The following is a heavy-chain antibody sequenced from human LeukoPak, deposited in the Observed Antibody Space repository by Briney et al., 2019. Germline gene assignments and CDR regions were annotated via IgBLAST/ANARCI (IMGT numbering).Heavy chain of an antibody. CDR3: ATASSTSRRAFDI. D-gene: IGHD2/OR15-2a*01. V-gene: IGHV4-59*01. J-gene: IGHJ3*02. CDR1: GRSISSYY. CDR2: IYYSGST. Sequence: PSETLSLTCTVSGRSISSYYWSWTRQPPGMGLEWIGYIYYSGSTNYNPSLKSRVTISVDTSKNQFSLKLSSVTAADTAVYYCATASSTSRRAFDIRGQGTMVTVSS.